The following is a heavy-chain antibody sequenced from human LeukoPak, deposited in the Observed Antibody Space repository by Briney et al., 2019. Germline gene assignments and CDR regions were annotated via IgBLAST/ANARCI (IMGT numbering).Heavy chain of an antibody. CDR3: ARDNIVVVAATKAYYFDY. Sequence: PSETLSLTCTVSGGSISSSSYYWGWLRQPPGKGLEWYVSICDSGSTYSYPSLKSPLTISVDPSKHQFSLKLSSVTAADTAVYYCARDNIVVVAATKAYYFDYWGQGTLVTVSS. CDR1: GGSISSSSYY. V-gene: IGHV4-39*07. CDR2: ICDSGST. D-gene: IGHD2-15*01. J-gene: IGHJ4*02.